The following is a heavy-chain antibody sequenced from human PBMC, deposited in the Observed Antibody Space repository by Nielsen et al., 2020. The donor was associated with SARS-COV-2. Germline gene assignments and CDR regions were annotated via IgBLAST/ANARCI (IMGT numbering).Heavy chain of an antibody. CDR3: STAYALRFVAYSSEH. D-gene: IGHD3-10*01. Sequence: SLKISCAASGFTFDDYTMHWVRQAPGKGLEWVSGISWNSGSIGYADSVKGRFTISRDNAKNSLYLQMNSLRAEDSALYYCSTAYALRFVAYSSEHGGQGTLGTVPS. CDR1: GFTFDDYT. V-gene: IGHV3-9*01. J-gene: IGHJ4*02. CDR2: ISWNSGSI.